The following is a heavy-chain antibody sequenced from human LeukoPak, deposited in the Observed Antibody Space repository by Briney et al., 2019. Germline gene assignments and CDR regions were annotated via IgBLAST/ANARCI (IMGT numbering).Heavy chain of an antibody. J-gene: IGHJ4*02. Sequence: GGSLRLSCAASGFTVSSNYMSWVRQAPGKGLEWVSVIYSGGSTYYADSVKGRFTISRDNSKNTLYLQMNSLRAEDTAVYYCARDGIAGRFGEYSDYWGQGTLVTVPS. CDR1: GFTVSSNY. CDR3: ARDGIAGRFGEYSDY. V-gene: IGHV3-66*02. CDR2: IYSGGST. D-gene: IGHD3-10*01.